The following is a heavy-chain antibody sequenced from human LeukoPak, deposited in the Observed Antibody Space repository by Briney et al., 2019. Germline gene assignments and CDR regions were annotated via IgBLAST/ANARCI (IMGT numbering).Heavy chain of an antibody. CDR2: IYYSGST. D-gene: IGHD3-10*01. CDR3: ARGGRWFGELLDFDY. Sequence: SQTLSLTCTVSGGSISSGGYYWSWIRQHPGKGLEWIGYIYYSGSTYYNPSLKSRVTISVDTSKNQFSLKLSSVTAANTAVYYCARGGRWFGELLDFDYWGQGTLVTVSS. V-gene: IGHV4-31*03. J-gene: IGHJ4*02. CDR1: GGSISSGGYY.